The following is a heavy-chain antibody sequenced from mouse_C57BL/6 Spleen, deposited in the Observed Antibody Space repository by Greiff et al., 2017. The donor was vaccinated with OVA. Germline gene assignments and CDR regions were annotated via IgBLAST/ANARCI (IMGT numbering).Heavy chain of an antibody. CDR3: ARQAYYGNYPLLLFDV. D-gene: IGHD2-10*01. Sequence: EVQVVESGGGLVKPGGSLKLSCAASGFTFSSYTMSWVRQTPEKRLEWVATISGGGGNTYYPDSVKGRFTISRDNAKNTLYLQMSSLRSEDTALYYGARQAYYGNYPLLLFDVWGTGTTVTVSS. J-gene: IGHJ1*03. CDR2: ISGGGGNT. V-gene: IGHV5-9*01. CDR1: GFTFSSYT.